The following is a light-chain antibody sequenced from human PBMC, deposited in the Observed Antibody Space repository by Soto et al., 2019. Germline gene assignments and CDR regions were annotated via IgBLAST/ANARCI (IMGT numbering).Light chain of an antibody. CDR2: DAS. Sequence: DIQMTQSPSSVSASVGDRVTITCRASRNIKTSLAWYQQRPGKGPELLIYDASTLQSGVPSRISGSGSGTEFTLTISRMQTEDFANFYCQQIRSFPPTFGGGTKVDIK. CDR3: QQIRSFPPT. CDR1: RNIKTS. V-gene: IGKV1-12*01. J-gene: IGKJ4*01.